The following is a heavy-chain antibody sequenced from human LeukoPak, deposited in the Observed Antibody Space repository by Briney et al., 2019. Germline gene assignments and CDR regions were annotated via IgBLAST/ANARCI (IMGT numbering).Heavy chain of an antibody. V-gene: IGHV4-4*02. J-gene: IGHJ5*02. CDR2: IYHSGST. Sequence: SGTLSLTCAVSGGSISSSNWWSWVRQPPGKGLEWIGQIYHSGSTNYNPSLKSRVTISVDKSKNQFSLKLRSVTAADTAVSYCARPLSLGYCSGGSCYGRGAWFDRWGQGTLVTVSS. CDR1: GGSISSSNW. D-gene: IGHD2-15*01. CDR3: ARPLSLGYCSGGSCYGRGAWFDR.